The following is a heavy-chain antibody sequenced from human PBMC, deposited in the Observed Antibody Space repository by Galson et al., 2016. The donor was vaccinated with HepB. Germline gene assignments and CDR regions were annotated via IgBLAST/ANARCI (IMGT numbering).Heavy chain of an antibody. D-gene: IGHD3-16*01. CDR1: GFSFSVSG. Sequence: LRLSCAASGFSFSVSGMSWVRQTPGRGLEWISGITGSGDATHYADSVKGRFIISRDNSKNTLYLFMNNLRAGDTAVYYCGKHGGFDYWGQGALVTVSS. V-gene: IGHV3-23*01. CDR3: GKHGGFDY. CDR2: ITGSGDAT. J-gene: IGHJ4*02.